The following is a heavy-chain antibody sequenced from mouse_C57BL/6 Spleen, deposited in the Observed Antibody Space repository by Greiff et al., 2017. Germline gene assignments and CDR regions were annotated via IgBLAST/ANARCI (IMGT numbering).Heavy chain of an antibody. CDR3: ATHYYGSSYDAMDY. V-gene: IGHV2-9-1*01. D-gene: IGHD1-1*01. Sequence: VMLVESGPGLVAPSQSLSITCTVSGFSLTSYAISWVRQPPGKGLEWLGVIWTGGGTNYNSALKSRLSISKDNSKSQVFLKMNSLQTDDTARYYCATHYYGSSYDAMDYWGQGTSVTVSS. CDR2: IWTGGGT. J-gene: IGHJ4*01. CDR1: GFSLTSYA.